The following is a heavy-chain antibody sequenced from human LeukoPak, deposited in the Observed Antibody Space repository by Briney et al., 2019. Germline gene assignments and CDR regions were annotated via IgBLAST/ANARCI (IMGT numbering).Heavy chain of an antibody. CDR3: ARVGRCSSSSCYTLDY. J-gene: IGHJ4*02. V-gene: IGHV3-74*01. CDR2: INSDGSNT. CDR1: GLTFSSYW. D-gene: IGHD2-2*02. Sequence: GGTLRLSCAASGLTFSSYWMYWVREAPGKGRVWVSHINSDGSNTNYVDSVKGRVTISRDNAKNTLYLQMNSLRAEDTAVYYCARVGRCSSSSCYTLDYWGQGSLVTVSS.